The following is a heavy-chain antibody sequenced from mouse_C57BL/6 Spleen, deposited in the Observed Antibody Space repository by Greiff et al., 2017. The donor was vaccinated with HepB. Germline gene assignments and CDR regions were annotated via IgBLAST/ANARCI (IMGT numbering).Heavy chain of an antibody. CDR2: IYPGSGST. CDR1: GYTFTSYW. CDR3: AREGGCYYGWFAY. Sequence: VQLQQSGAELVKPGASVKMSCKASGYTFTSYWITWVKQRPGQGLEWIGDIYPGSGSTNYNEKFKSKATLTVDTSSSTAYMQLSSLTSEDSAVYYCAREGGCYYGWFAYWGQGTLVTVSA. V-gene: IGHV1-55*01. J-gene: IGHJ3*01. D-gene: IGHD1-1*01.